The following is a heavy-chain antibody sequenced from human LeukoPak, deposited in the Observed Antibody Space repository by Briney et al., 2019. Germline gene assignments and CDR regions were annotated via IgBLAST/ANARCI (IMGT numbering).Heavy chain of an antibody. CDR3: VGERQNTQAMAMGASWFDP. CDR2: ISAYNGNT. V-gene: IGHV1-18*01. Sequence: ASVKVSCKASGYTFTSYGISWVRQAPGQGLEWMGWISAYNGNTNYAQKLQGRVTMTTDTSTSTAYMELRSLRSDDTAVYYCVGERQNTQAMAMGASWFDPWGQGTLVTVSS. J-gene: IGHJ5*02. CDR1: GYTFTSYG. D-gene: IGHD5-18*01.